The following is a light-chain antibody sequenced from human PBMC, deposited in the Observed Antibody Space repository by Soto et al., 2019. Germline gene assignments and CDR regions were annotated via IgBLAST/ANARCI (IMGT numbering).Light chain of an antibody. CDR3: QHQKT. J-gene: IGKJ1*01. CDR2: GAS. V-gene: IGKV3-15*01. Sequence: EIVMTQSPATLSVSPGERATLSCRASQSVSSNLAWYQQKPGQAPRLLIYGASTRATDIPARFSGSGSGTEFTLTISSLQSEDFAVYYCQHQKTFGQGTKVEIK. CDR1: QSVSSN.